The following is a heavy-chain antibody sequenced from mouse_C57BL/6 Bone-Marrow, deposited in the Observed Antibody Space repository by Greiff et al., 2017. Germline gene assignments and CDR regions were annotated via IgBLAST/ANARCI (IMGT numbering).Heavy chain of an antibody. J-gene: IGHJ2*01. CDR3: ARKDGDFDY. D-gene: IGHD1-1*01. V-gene: IGHV1-81*01. CDR1: GYTFTSYG. Sequence: VKLQESGAELARPGASVKLSCKASGYTFTSYGISWVKQRTGQGLEWIGEIYPRSGNTYYNEKFKGKATMTADKSSSTAYMELRSLTSEDSAVYFCARKDGDFDYWGQGTTLTVSS. CDR2: IYPRSGNT.